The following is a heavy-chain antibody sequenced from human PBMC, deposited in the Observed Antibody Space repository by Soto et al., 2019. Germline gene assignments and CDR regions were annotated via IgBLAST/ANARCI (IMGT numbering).Heavy chain of an antibody. V-gene: IGHV4-59*11. Sequence: QVQLQESGPGLVKPSETLSLTCTVSGGSISGHYWTWIRQPPGKGLEWIGYIFYTGSTNYNPSLKSRVPLSVETSKNQFSLKLSSVTSADTAVYYRARVGSRGWSPDYWGQGTLVTVSS. J-gene: IGHJ4*02. CDR1: GGSISGHY. CDR3: ARVGSRGWSPDY. CDR2: IFYTGST. D-gene: IGHD6-19*01.